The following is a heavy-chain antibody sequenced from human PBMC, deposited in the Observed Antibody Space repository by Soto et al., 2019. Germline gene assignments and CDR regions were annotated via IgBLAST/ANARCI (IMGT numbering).Heavy chain of an antibody. V-gene: IGHV3-33*01. CDR2: IFYDGSNK. CDR1: GFTFSSYG. D-gene: IGHD5-12*01. CDR3: GRDRAELVAAPTDASGFPNCFDP. J-gene: IGHJ5*02. Sequence: PGGSLRLSCAASGFTFSSYGMHWVRQAPGKGLEWVAAIFYDGSNKYYTDSVKGRFTISRDNSKNTMYLQMNSLRAEDTAVYYCGRDRAELVAAPTDASGFPNCFDPWGKGTLVTVSS.